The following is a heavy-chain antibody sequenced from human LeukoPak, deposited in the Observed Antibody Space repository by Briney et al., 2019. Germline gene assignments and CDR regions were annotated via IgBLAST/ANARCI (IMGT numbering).Heavy chain of an antibody. CDR3: AKYSGYDLAWFDH. V-gene: IGHV1-18*01. CDR2: ISAYNGNT. D-gene: IGHD5-12*01. CDR1: GYTFTSYG. Sequence: ASVKVSCKASGYTFTSYGISWVRQAPGQGLGWMGWISAYNGNTNYAQKLQGRVTMTTDTSTSTAYMELRSLRCEDTAVYYWAKYSGYDLAWFDHWGQGTLVTVSS. J-gene: IGHJ5*02.